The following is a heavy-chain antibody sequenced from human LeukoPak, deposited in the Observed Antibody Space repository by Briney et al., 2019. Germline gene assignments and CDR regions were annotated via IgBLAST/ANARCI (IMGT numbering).Heavy chain of an antibody. CDR1: GYSFIRYH. D-gene: IGHD5-12*01. V-gene: IGHV1-18*01. J-gene: IGHJ4*02. Sequence: GASVKVSCKASGYSFIRYHIHWVRQAPGQGLEWMGWISAYNGNTNYAQKLQGRVTMTTDTSTSTAYMELRSLRSDDTAVYYCARQGYNGYDPLDYWGQGTLVTVSS. CDR3: ARQGYNGYDPLDY. CDR2: ISAYNGNT.